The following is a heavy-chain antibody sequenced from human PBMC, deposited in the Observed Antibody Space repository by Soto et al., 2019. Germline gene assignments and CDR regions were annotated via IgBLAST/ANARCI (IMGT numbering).Heavy chain of an antibody. Sequence: EVQLLESGGGLVQPGGSLRLSCAASGFTFSSYAMSWVRQAPGKGLEWVSAISGSGGSTYYADSVKGRFTISRDNSKNTLYLQMNSLRAEDTAVYYCAKTLNPTYYYDNPFDYWGQGTLVTVSS. J-gene: IGHJ4*02. CDR2: ISGSGGST. CDR3: AKTLNPTYYYDNPFDY. V-gene: IGHV3-23*01. CDR1: GFTFSSYA. D-gene: IGHD3-22*01.